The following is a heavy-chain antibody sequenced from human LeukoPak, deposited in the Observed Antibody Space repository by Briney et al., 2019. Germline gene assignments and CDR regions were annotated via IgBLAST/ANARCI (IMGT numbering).Heavy chain of an antibody. CDR1: GFTFNSYS. CDR3: ARAGKQLVRVNWFDP. J-gene: IGHJ5*02. D-gene: IGHD6-13*01. V-gene: IGHV3-21*01. CDR2: ISSSSSYI. Sequence: GGSLRLSCAASGFTFNSYSMNWVRQAPGKGLEWVSSISSSSSYIYYADSVKGRFTISRDNAKNSLYLQMNSLRAEDTAVYYCARAGKQLVRVNWFDPWGQGTLVTVSS.